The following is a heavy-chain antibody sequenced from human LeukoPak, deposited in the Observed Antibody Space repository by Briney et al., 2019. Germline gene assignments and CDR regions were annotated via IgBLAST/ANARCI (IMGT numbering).Heavy chain of an antibody. CDR1: GFTFSSYT. J-gene: IGHJ4*02. V-gene: IGHV3-21*01. CDR3: ARSSSTSCYDF. CDR2: ISSSSNYI. Sequence: SGGSLRLSCAASGFTFSSYTMNWVRQAPGKGLEWVSSISSSSNYIYYADSVRGRFTISRDNAKNSLHLQMNSLRAEDTAIYYCARSSSTSCYDFWGQGTLVTVSS. D-gene: IGHD2-2*01.